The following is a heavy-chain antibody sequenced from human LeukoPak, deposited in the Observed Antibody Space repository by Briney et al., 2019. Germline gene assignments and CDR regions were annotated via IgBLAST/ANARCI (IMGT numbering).Heavy chain of an antibody. D-gene: IGHD6-13*01. V-gene: IGHV4-4*02. Sequence: KPSGTLSLTCAVTGGSISSSNWWSWVRQPPGQGLEWIGEIYHSGSTNYNPSLKSRVTISVDKSNNQFSLKLSSVTAADTAVYYCARTWYSSRVVDYWGQGTLVTVSS. J-gene: IGHJ4*02. CDR3: ARTWYSSRVVDY. CDR1: GGSISSSNW. CDR2: IYHSGST.